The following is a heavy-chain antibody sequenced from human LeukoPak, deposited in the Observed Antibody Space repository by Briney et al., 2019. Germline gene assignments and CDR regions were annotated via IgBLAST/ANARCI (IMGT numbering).Heavy chain of an antibody. V-gene: IGHV3-23*01. CDR2: ISGGGETT. CDR1: GFTFNNYA. CDR3: ARDYADYVGYFFFDY. Sequence: GGALRLSCAASGFTFNNYAMNWVRQAPGKGLEWVSSISGGGETTYYADSAKGRFTISRDNSQNTLYLQMSSLRAEDTAVYYCARDYADYVGYFFFDYWGQGTLVTVSS. J-gene: IGHJ4*02. D-gene: IGHD4-17*01.